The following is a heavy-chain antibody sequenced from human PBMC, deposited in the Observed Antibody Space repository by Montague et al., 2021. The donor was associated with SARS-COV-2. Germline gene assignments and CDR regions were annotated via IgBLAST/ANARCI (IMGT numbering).Heavy chain of an antibody. J-gene: IGHJ4*02. D-gene: IGHD3-22*01. V-gene: IGHV3-48*03. CDR2: ISNSGDTK. CDR1: GFIFSSYE. Sequence: SRSLSFSASGFIFSSYEMNWVRQAPGKGLEWVSYISNSGDTKYYADSVKGRFTTSRDNAKNSLYLQMSSLRAEDTAVYYCARAGEDYYYDSSGFLYWGQGILVTVSS. CDR3: ARAGEDYYYDSSGFLY.